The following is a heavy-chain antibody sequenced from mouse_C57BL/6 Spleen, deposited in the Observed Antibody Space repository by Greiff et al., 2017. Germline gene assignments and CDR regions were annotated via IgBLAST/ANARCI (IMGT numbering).Heavy chain of an antibody. Sequence: QVQLQQSGPELVKPGASVKISCKASGYAFSSSWMNWVKQRPGKGLEWIGRIYPGDGDTNYNGKFKGKATLTADKSSSTAYMQLSSRTSEDSAVYFCAREGGSLAYWGQGTLVTVSA. J-gene: IGHJ3*01. CDR2: IYPGDGDT. CDR1: GYAFSSSW. V-gene: IGHV1-82*01. CDR3: AREGGSLAY. D-gene: IGHD3-1*01.